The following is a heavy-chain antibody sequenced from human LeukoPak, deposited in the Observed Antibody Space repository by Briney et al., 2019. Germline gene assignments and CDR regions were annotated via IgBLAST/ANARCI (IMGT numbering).Heavy chain of an antibody. V-gene: IGHV3-30-3*01. CDR2: ISYDGSNK. D-gene: IGHD1-26*01. J-gene: IGHJ4*02. Sequence: GGSLRLSCAASGFTFSSYAMHWVRQAPGKGLEWVAVISYDGSNKYYADSVKGRFTISRDNSRNTLYLQMNSLRAEDTAVYYCARDGRPHQWELLTDWGQGTLVTVSS. CDR3: ARDGRPHQWELLTD. CDR1: GFTFSSYA.